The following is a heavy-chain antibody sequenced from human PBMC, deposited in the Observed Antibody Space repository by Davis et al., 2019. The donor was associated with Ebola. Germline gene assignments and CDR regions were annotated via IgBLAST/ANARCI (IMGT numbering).Heavy chain of an antibody. CDR2: IAGNGGFT. V-gene: IGHV3-64*02. D-gene: IGHD3-22*01. CDR1: GFTFSTYA. CDR3: ARAPRENYYDLYFDV. J-gene: IGHJ2*01. Sequence: GESLKISCAASGFTFSTYAMNWVRQAPGKGLEFVAGIAGNGGFTYYADSVKGRFTISRDNSNNTLYLQVGSVRAGDMAVYYCARAPRENYYDLYFDVWGRGTRVTVSS.